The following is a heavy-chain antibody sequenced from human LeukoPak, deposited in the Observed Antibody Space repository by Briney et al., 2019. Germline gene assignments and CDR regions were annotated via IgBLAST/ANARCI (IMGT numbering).Heavy chain of an antibody. CDR3: ARGQYYDFWSGPLDY. V-gene: IGHV4-34*01. CDR2: INHSGST. CDR1: VGSFSGYY. J-gene: IGHJ4*02. D-gene: IGHD3-3*01. Sequence: SETLSLTCAVYVGSFSGYYWRWIRQPPGKGLEWIGEINHSGSTNYNPSLKSRVTISVDTSKNQFSLKLSSVTAADTAVYYCARGQYYDFWSGPLDYWGQGTLVTVSS.